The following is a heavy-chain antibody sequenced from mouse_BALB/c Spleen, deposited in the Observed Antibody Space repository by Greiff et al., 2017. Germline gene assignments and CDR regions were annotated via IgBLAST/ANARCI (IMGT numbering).Heavy chain of an antibody. CDR1: GFSLTSYG. CDR2: IWAGGST. D-gene: IGHD2-1*01. J-gene: IGHJ4*01. CDR3: ARESFYGNSAMDY. Sequence: QVQLQQSGPGLVAPSQSLSITCTVSGFSLTSYGVHWVRQPPGKGLEWLGVIWAGGSTNYNSALMSRLSISKDNSKSQVFLKMNSLQTDDTAMYYCARESFYGNSAMDYWGQGTSVTVSS. V-gene: IGHV2-9*02.